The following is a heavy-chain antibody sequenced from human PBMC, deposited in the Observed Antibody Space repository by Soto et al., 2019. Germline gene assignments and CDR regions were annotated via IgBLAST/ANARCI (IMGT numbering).Heavy chain of an antibody. D-gene: IGHD2-8*01. CDR3: AGIGDCTRPGCIVGWFDP. CDR2: IYYSGIT. V-gene: IGHV4-30-4*01. Sequence: PSETLSLTCTVSGGSISSGDYYWSWIRQPPGKGLEWIGYIYYSGITYYNPSLKSRVTISVDTSKNLFYLDLNSVTAADTAMYYCAGIGDCTRPGCIVGWFDPWGPGTLVTVSS. CDR1: GGSISSGDYY. J-gene: IGHJ5*02.